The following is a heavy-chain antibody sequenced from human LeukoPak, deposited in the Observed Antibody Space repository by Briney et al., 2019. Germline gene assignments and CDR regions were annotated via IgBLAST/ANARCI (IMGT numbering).Heavy chain of an antibody. J-gene: IGHJ5*02. CDR3: ARDYSGWSLDP. Sequence: GGSLRLSCAASGFTFRSSEMNWVRQAPGKGLEWVSYISDGGKTKYYADSVKGRFTISRHNAKNSLYLQMNSLRAEDTAVYYCARDYSGWSLDPWGQGTLVTVSS. CDR2: ISDGGKTK. CDR1: GFTFRSSE. V-gene: IGHV3-48*03. D-gene: IGHD5-12*01.